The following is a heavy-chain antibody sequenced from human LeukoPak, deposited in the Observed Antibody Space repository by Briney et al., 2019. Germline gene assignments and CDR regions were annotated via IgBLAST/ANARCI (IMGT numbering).Heavy chain of an antibody. V-gene: IGHV3-48*02. Sequence: GGSLRLSCAASGYTFSDFSVNWVRQTPGNGLEWVSFISINTNTFYADSVGGRFTISRDTSKNTLLLHMSSLREDDSAVYYCGISQTWDHLFESWGQGTLVTVSS. J-gene: IGHJ4*02. D-gene: IGHD1-26*01. CDR2: ISINTNT. CDR1: GYTFSDFS. CDR3: GISQTWDHLFES.